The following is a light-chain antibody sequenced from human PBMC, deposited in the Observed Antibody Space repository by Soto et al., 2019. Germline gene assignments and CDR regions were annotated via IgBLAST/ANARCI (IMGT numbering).Light chain of an antibody. V-gene: IGKV3-20*01. J-gene: IGKJ2*01. CDR3: QKYDNSPRT. CDR2: GAS. Sequence: EIVLTQSPGTLSLSPGERATLSCRASQSVSSSYLAWYQQKPGQDPRLLIYGASSRATGIPDRFSGSGSGTVFTLTISRLEPEDFAVYYCQKYDNSPRTFGQGTKLEI. CDR1: QSVSSSY.